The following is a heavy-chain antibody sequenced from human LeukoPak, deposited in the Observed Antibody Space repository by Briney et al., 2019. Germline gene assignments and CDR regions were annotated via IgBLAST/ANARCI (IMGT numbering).Heavy chain of an antibody. J-gene: IGHJ2*01. D-gene: IGHD3-22*01. CDR2: IYPGDSDT. Sequence: GESLKISCKGSGYSFTSYWVGWVRQMPGKGLEWMGIIYPGDSDTRYNPSFRGQVTISADKSISTAYLQWSSLKASDTAMYYCARLRDYDRYFDRWGRGTLVTVSS. CDR3: ARLRDYDRYFDR. V-gene: IGHV5-51*01. CDR1: GYSFTSYW.